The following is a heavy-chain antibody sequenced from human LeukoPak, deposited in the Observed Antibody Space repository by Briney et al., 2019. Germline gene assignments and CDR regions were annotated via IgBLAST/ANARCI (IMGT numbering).Heavy chain of an antibody. CDR3: ARVGDGYPFRFDY. Sequence: SETLSLTCTVSGGSISSYYWSWIRQPPGKGLEWIGYIYYSGSTNYNPSLKSRVTISVDTSKNQFSLKLSSVTAADTAVYYCARVGDGYPFRFDYWGQGTLVTVSS. CDR1: GGSISSYY. J-gene: IGHJ4*02. D-gene: IGHD5-24*01. CDR2: IYYSGST. V-gene: IGHV4-59*01.